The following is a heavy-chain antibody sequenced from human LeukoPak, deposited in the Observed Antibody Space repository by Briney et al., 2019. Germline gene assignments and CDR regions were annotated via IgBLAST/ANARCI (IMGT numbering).Heavy chain of an antibody. V-gene: IGHV1-69*13. CDR2: LIPIFGTA. D-gene: IGHD6-19*01. CDR1: GGTFISYA. J-gene: IGHJ5*02. Sequence: ASVKVSCKASGGTFISYANSWVRQAPGQGLEWMGGLIPIFGTANYAQKFQGRVTITADESTSTAYMELSSLRSEDTAVYYCARDRAYSSGWDNWFDPWGQGTLVTVSS. CDR3: ARDRAYSSGWDNWFDP.